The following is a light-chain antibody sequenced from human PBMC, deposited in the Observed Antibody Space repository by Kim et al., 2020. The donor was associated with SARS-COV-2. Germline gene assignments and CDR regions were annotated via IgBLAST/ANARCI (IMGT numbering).Light chain of an antibody. V-gene: IGKV3-11*01. Sequence: EIVLTQSPATLPLSPGERTTLSCRASHNINTYLAWYQQKPGQAPRLLIYDASNRATGIPARFSGSGSGTDFTLTISSLEPEDFAVYYCQQRSDWPITFGQGTRLEIK. J-gene: IGKJ5*01. CDR2: DAS. CDR3: QQRSDWPIT. CDR1: HNINTY.